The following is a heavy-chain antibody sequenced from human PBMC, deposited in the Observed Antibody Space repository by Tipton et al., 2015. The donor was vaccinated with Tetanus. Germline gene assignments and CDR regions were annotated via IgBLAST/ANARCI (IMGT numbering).Heavy chain of an antibody. Sequence: TLSLTCTVSGGSINNYYWSWIRQPPGKGLEWIGYISYSGSTNSNPSLKSRVTISVDTSKNQFSLNLSSVTAADTAVYYCARGGITAAGILDYWGQGTLVTVSS. J-gene: IGHJ4*02. CDR3: ARGGITAAGILDY. CDR1: GGSINNYY. D-gene: IGHD6-13*01. V-gene: IGHV4-59*01. CDR2: ISYSGST.